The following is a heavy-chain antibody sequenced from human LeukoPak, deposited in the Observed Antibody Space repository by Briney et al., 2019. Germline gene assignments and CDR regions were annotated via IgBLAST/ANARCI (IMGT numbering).Heavy chain of an antibody. CDR3: ARGATDDFWSGYPPYYYYMDA. V-gene: IGHV4-59*01. CDR1: GGSISSYY. D-gene: IGHD3-3*01. Sequence: SETLSLTCTVSGGSISSYYWSWIRQPPGKGLEWIGYIYYSGSTNYNPSLKSRVTISVDTSKNQFSLKLSSVTAADTAVYYCARGATDDFWSGYPPYYYYMDAWGKGTTVTVSS. J-gene: IGHJ6*03. CDR2: IYYSGST.